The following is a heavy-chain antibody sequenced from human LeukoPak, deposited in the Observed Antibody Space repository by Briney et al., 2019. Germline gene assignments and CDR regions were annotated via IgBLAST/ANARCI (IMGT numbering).Heavy chain of an antibody. D-gene: IGHD5-12*01. CDR3: AKDISSDYDDGGWFDP. CDR1: KFTFNDYA. Sequence: GGSLRLSCAASKFTFNDYAMHWVRQAPGKGLEWVSGISWNSDNIGYADSVRGRFTISRDNAKNSLYLQMNSLKTEDTAVYYCAKDISSDYDDGGWFDPWGQGTLVTVSS. J-gene: IGHJ5*02. CDR2: ISWNSDNI. V-gene: IGHV3-9*01.